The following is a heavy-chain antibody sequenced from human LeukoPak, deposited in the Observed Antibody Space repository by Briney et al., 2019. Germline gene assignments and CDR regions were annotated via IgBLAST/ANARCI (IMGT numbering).Heavy chain of an antibody. CDR3: ARGPPDYGDYDYYYGMDV. CDR2: INHSGST. V-gene: IGHV4-61*10. J-gene: IGHJ6*02. Sequence: PSETLSLTCTVSGGSISSGSYYWSWIRQPAGKGLEWIGEINHSGSTNYNPSLKSRVTISVDTSKNQFSLKLSSVTAADTAVYYCARGPPDYGDYDYYYGMDVWGQGTTVTVSS. CDR1: GGSISSGSYY. D-gene: IGHD4-17*01.